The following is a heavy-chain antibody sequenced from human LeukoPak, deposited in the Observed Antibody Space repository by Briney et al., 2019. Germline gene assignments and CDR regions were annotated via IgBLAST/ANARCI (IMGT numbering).Heavy chain of an antibody. Sequence: GGSLRLSCAASGFTFSSYVMNWDRQAPGKGLEWVSYISSSGSTIYYADSVKGRFTISRDNAKNSLYLQMNSLRAEDTAVYYCARRSGIAVAGAFDYWGQGTLVTVSS. CDR3: ARRSGIAVAGAFDY. CDR1: GFTFSSYV. CDR2: ISSSGSTI. V-gene: IGHV3-48*03. J-gene: IGHJ4*02. D-gene: IGHD6-19*01.